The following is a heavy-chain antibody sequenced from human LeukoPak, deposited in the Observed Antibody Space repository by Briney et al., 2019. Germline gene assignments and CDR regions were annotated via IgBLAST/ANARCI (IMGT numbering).Heavy chain of an antibody. CDR2: INYSGHT. V-gene: IGHV4-39*07. Sequence: SETLSLTCTVSGGSMRSSNFYWGWIRQPPGKGLEWIGNINYSGHTYFNPSVKSRVTLSVDVSKNRFSLNLTSVTAADTALYFCARSHFDSLGWFDPWGQGIQVIVSS. CDR1: GGSMRSSNFY. CDR3: ARSHFDSLGWFDP. D-gene: IGHD3-9*01. J-gene: IGHJ5*02.